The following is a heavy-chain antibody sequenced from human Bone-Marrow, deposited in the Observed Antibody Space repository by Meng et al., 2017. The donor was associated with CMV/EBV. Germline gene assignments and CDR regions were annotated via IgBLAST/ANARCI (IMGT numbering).Heavy chain of an antibody. D-gene: IGHD3-3*01. J-gene: IGHJ5*02. Sequence: ASVKVSCKASGYTFTSYDINWVRQATGQGLEWMGWMNPNSGNTGFAQKFQGRVTMTRNTSISTVYMELNSLTSEDTATYYCARALTFDDFESGHPNWFDPWGQGTLVTVSS. V-gene: IGHV1-8*02. CDR1: GYTFTSYD. CDR3: ARALTFDDFESGHPNWFDP. CDR2: MNPNSGNT.